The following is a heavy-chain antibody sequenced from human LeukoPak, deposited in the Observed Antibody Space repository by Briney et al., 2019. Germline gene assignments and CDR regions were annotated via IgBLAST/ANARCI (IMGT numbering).Heavy chain of an antibody. CDR2: ISAYNGNT. Sequence: ASVKVSCKASGGTFSSYAISWVRQAPGQGLEWMGWISAYNGNTNYAQKLQGRVTMTIDTSTSTAYMELRSLRSDDTAVYYCARDVGWEPPAYWGQGTLVTVSS. CDR3: ARDVGWEPPAY. D-gene: IGHD1-26*01. V-gene: IGHV1-18*01. CDR1: GGTFSSYA. J-gene: IGHJ4*02.